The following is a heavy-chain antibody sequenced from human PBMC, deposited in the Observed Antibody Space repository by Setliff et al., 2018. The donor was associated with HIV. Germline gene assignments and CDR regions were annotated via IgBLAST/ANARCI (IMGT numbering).Heavy chain of an antibody. Sequence: SGPTLVNPTQTLRLTCTFSGFSLSTSGVGVGWIRQPPGKALYWLILIYWDDDKRYSPSLKSRLTITKDTSKNQVVLTMTNMDPVDTATYYCAHFISVGAVYYCATGWSEDPTLLQVEYFQHWGQGTLVTVSS. CDR1: GFSLSTSGVG. CDR3: AHFISVGAVYYCATGWSEDPTLLQVEYFQH. D-gene: IGHD6-19*01. V-gene: IGHV2-5*02. CDR2: IYWDDDK. J-gene: IGHJ1*01.